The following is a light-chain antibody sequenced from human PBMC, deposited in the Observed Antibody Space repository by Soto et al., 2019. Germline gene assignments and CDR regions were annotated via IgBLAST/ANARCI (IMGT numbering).Light chain of an antibody. CDR1: QSISSW. Sequence: DIQMTQSPSTLSASVGDRVTITCRASQSISSWLAWYQQKPGKAPKFLIYDASTPESGLPSRFRGRGFGTEFTLTISSLQPDDFATYYCQQYSSYSWTFGQGTKVDIK. CDR3: QQYSSYSWT. J-gene: IGKJ1*01. V-gene: IGKV1-5*01. CDR2: DAS.